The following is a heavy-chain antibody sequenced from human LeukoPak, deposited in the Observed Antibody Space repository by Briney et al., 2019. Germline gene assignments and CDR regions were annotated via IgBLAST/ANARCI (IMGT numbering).Heavy chain of an antibody. CDR2: IIPILGIA. CDR1: GGTFSSYA. CDR3: VRGSYYYDSSG. V-gene: IGHV1-69*04. Sequence: SVKVSCKASGGTFSSYAISWVRQAPGQGLEWMGRIIPILGIANYAQKFQGRVTITADKSTSTAYMELSSLRSEDTAVYYCVRGSYYYDSSGWGQGTLVTVSS. J-gene: IGHJ4*02. D-gene: IGHD3-22*01.